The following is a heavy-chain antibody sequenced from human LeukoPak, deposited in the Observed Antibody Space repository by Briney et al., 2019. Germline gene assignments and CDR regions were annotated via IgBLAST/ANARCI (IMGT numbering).Heavy chain of an antibody. Sequence: ASVKVSCKASGYTFTSYFIHWVRQPPGEGLEWMGIINPTGGSTGYAQKFQGRVTMTRDTSTSTVYMELSSLRSEDTAVYYCARGRVTATDGFDIWGQGTTVIVSS. V-gene: IGHV1-46*01. CDR2: INPTGGST. CDR1: GYTFTSYF. D-gene: IGHD2-21*02. CDR3: ARGRVTATDGFDI. J-gene: IGHJ3*02.